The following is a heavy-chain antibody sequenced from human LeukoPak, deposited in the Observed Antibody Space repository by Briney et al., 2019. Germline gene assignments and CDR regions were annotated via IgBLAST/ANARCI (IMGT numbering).Heavy chain of an antibody. CDR2: FDPEDGET. V-gene: IGHV1-24*01. J-gene: IGHJ4*02. D-gene: IGHD6-19*01. CDR1: GYTLTELS. CDR3: ATDLSSGWYLGY. Sequence: ASVKVSCKVSGYTLTELSMHWVGQAPGKGLEWMGGFDPEDGETIYAQKFQGRVTMTEDTSTDTAYMELSSLRSEDTAVYYCATDLSSGWYLGYWGQGTLVTVSS.